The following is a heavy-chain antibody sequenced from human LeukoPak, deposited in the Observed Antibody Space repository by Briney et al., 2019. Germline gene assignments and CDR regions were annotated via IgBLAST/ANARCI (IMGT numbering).Heavy chain of an antibody. Sequence: PGRSLRPSCAGSGFTFDDYAMHWVRPTPGKGLEWVSGMSWNSGNIAYADFVRGRFTISRDNAKNSLSLQMNSLSDEDTAVYYCAKDAYGGATFFYYMDVWGKGTTVTVSS. CDR3: AKDAYGGATFFYYMDV. CDR1: GFTFDDYA. D-gene: IGHD2/OR15-2a*01. CDR2: MSWNSGNI. J-gene: IGHJ6*03. V-gene: IGHV3-9*01.